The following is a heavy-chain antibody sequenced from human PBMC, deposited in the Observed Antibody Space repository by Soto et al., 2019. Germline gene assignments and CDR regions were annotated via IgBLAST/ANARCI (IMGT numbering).Heavy chain of an antibody. CDR1: GGSISSADYY. Sequence: QAQLQESGPGLVKPSQTLSLTCTVSGGSISSADYYWSWIRQPPGKGLEWIGYFHSSGATYKDPSLKSRVTISVDTSKNQISLKLDSVTAADTAVYYCASIWFGDFDYWGHGTLVTVSS. J-gene: IGHJ4*01. CDR2: FHSSGAT. CDR3: ASIWFGDFDY. D-gene: IGHD3-10*01. V-gene: IGHV4-30-4*01.